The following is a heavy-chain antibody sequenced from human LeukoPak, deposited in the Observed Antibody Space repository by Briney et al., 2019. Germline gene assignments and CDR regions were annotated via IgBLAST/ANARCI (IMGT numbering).Heavy chain of an antibody. D-gene: IGHD1-26*01. CDR2: FDPEDGET. J-gene: IGHJ6*03. CDR3: AVYSGSRDYYYYYMDV. Sequence: ASVKVSCKVSGYTLTELSMHWVRQAPGKGLEWMGGFDPEDGETIYAQKFQGRVTMTEDTSTDTAYMELSSLRSEDTVVYYCAVYSGSRDYYYYYMDVWGKGTTVTVSS. V-gene: IGHV1-24*01. CDR1: GYTLTELS.